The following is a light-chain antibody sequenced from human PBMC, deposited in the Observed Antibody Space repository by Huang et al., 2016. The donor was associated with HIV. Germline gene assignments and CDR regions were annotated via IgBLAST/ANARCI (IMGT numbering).Light chain of an antibody. CDR2: GAS. V-gene: IGKV3-15*01. J-gene: IGKJ2*01. Sequence: ETVMTQSPATLSVSPWERATLSCRASQSLSGNLAWYQQKAGQAPRLLIYGASHRATGIPARFSGSGSGTEFTLTISSLQSEDFAVYYCQQYNNWPRTFGRGTKLEIK. CDR1: QSLSGN. CDR3: QQYNNWPRT.